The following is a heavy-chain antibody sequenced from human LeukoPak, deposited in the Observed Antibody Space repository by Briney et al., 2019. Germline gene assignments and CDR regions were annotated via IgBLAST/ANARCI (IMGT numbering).Heavy chain of an antibody. J-gene: IGHJ4*02. CDR3: ANKVAHHLDS. CDR1: GFTYSSYG. D-gene: IGHD1-14*01. CDR2: IQYDGSNK. V-gene: IGHV3-30*02. Sequence: GGSLRLSCAASGFTYSSYGMHWVHHAPGKALEWVAFIQYDGSNKYYADSVKGRFTISRDNSRNTLYLQMNSLRGEDTAVYYCANKVAHHLDSWGQGTLVTVSS.